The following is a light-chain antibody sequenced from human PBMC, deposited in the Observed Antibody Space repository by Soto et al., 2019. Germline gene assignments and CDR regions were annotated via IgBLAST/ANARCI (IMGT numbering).Light chain of an antibody. CDR2: DDD. J-gene: IGLJ1*01. CDR3: GSWDSSLSAYV. Sequence: QSVLTQPPSVPAAPGQRVTISCSESSSNIGGNSVSWYQQLPGTAPKLLIYDDDKRPSGIPDRFSGSKSGTSATLGITGFQTGDEADYYCGSWDSSLSAYVFGTGTKVTVL. V-gene: IGLV1-51*01. CDR1: SSNIGGNS.